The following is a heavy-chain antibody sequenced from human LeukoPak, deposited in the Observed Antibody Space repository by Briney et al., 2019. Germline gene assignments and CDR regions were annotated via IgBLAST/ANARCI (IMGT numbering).Heavy chain of an antibody. V-gene: IGHV1-69*04. J-gene: IGHJ5*02. CDR1: GGTFSSYT. D-gene: IGHD5-12*01. Sequence: SVKVPCNASGGTFSSYTISWVRQAPGQGLEWMGRIIPILGIANYAQKFQGRVTITADKSTSTAYMELSSLRSEDTAVYYCARDLMVATRHNWFDPWGQGTLVTVSS. CDR2: IIPILGIA. CDR3: ARDLMVATRHNWFDP.